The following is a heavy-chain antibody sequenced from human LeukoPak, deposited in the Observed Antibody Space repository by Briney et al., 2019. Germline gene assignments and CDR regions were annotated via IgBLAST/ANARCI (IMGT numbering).Heavy chain of an antibody. V-gene: IGHV1-2*02. CDR3: ARLPVIVGAWSPIDY. J-gene: IGHJ4*02. CDR2: INPESGGT. Sequence: REDSVKVSCKASGYTFTGYYMHWVRQAPGQGLEWMGWINPESGGTNYAQQFQGRVTMTRDTSISTAYMELTSLRSDDTAVYYCARLPVIVGAWSPIDYWGQGTRVTVSS. CDR1: GYTFTGYY. D-gene: IGHD1-26*01.